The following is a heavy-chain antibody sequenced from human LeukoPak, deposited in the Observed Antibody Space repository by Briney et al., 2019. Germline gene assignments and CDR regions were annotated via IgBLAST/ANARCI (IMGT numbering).Heavy chain of an antibody. Sequence: AGGSLRLSCTASGFTFVDYAMSWFRQAPGKGREWVGFIRSRAYGGTTEYAASVKGRFTISRDDSKSIAYLQMNSLKTEDTAVYYCTRECGGSCYGSLLFDYWGQGTLVTVSS. D-gene: IGHD2-15*01. CDR2: IRSRAYGGTT. CDR1: GFTFVDYA. V-gene: IGHV3-49*03. CDR3: TRECGGSCYGSLLFDY. J-gene: IGHJ4*02.